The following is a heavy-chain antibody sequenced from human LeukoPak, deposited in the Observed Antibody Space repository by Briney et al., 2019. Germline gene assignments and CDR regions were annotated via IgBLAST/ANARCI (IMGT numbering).Heavy chain of an antibody. CDR2: ISPKSGGT. D-gene: IGHD6-6*01. J-gene: IGHJ4*02. CDR3: ARDDVRKYSSSPGIDY. CDR1: GYTFTGYF. Sequence: ASVKVSCKASGYTFTGYFIHYVRQAPGQGLEWMGWISPKSGGTNYAQKFQGRVTMTRDTAISTAYMELSSLKSDDTAMYYCARDDVRKYSSSPGIDYWGQGTLVTVSS. V-gene: IGHV1-2*02.